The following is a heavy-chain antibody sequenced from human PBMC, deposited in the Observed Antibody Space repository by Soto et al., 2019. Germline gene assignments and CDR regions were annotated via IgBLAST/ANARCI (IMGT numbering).Heavy chain of an antibody. Sequence: GASVKVSCKASGYTFTSYAMHWVRQAPGQRLEWMGWINAGNGNTKYSQKFQGRVTITRDTSASTAYMELSSLRSEDTAVYYCARGRSVVVVAATLLGGRFDYWGQGTLVTVSS. CDR3: ARGRSVVVVAATLLGGRFDY. CDR2: INAGNGNT. CDR1: GYTFTSYA. V-gene: IGHV1-3*01. J-gene: IGHJ4*02. D-gene: IGHD2-15*01.